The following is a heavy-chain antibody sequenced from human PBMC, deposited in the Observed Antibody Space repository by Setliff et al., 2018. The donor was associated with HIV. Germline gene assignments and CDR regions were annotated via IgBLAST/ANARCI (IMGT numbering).Heavy chain of an antibody. CDR2: INTNTGNP. CDR1: GYTFTSYT. J-gene: IGHJ6*03. CDR3: ARGALVPAAIGAYYYYMDV. V-gene: IGHV7-4-1*02. Sequence: GASVKVSCKASGYTFTSYTMNWVRQAPGQGLEWMGWINTNTGNPTYAPGFTGRFVFSLDTAVSTAYLQLSSLKAEDTVVYYCARGALVPAAIGAYYYYMDVWGKGTTVTVSS. D-gene: IGHD2-2*01.